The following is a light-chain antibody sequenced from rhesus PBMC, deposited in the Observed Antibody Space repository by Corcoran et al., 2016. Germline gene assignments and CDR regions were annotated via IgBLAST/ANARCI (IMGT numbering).Light chain of an antibody. J-gene: IGKJ4*01. CDR2: AAT. CDR3: QQYKSYPLT. CDR1: QGISSY. Sequence: DIQMTQSPSSLSAFVGDTVTITCRASQGISSYLNWFQQKPGKAPKLLIYAATTLQGGVPSRFSGSGSGTDFTRTISSLQPESFATYYCQQYKSYPLTFSGGTKVEIE. V-gene: IGKV1-28*02.